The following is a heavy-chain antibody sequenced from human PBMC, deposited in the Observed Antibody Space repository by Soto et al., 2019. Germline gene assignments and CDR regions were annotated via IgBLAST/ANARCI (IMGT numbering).Heavy chain of an antibody. CDR2: INRGGST. Sequence: QVQLQQWGAGLLKPSETLSLTCAVYGGSFSGYYWTWIRQPPGKGLEWIGEINRGGSTNYNPSLNSLVTISVDTSKNQFSLQLSSGNAADTAVYYCERGMARGSYRCDWGQGTLVTVS. V-gene: IGHV4-34*02. D-gene: IGHD1-26*01. J-gene: IGHJ4*02. CDR1: GGSFSGYY. CDR3: ERGMARGSYRCD.